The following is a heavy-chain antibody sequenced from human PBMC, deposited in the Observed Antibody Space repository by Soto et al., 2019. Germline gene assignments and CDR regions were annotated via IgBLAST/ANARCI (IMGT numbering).Heavy chain of an antibody. CDR2: IFPADSEI. CDR1: GYTFTAYW. V-gene: IGHV5-51*01. Sequence: VEALKISCQSFGYTFTAYWIASVRQMPEKGLEWMGIIFPADSEIRYSPSFRGHVTISADKSISTAYLQWSSLEASDTAMYYCARPLYPGYCTDGVCYSYDYWGQGTPVTVSS. D-gene: IGHD2-8*01. CDR3: ARPLYPGYCTDGVCYSYDY. J-gene: IGHJ4*02.